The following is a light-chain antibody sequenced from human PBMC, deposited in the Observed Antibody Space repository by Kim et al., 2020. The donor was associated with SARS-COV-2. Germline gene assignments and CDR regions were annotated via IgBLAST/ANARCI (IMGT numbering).Light chain of an antibody. CDR1: GSNIGAGYD. J-gene: IGLJ2*01. CDR2: GNS. Sequence: GERLTISCTGRGSNIGAGYDVHWYQQLPRTAPKLLIYGNSNRPSGVPDRFSGSKSGASASLAITGLQAEDEADYYCQTYDSSLRGVFGGGTQLTVL. CDR3: QTYDSSLRGV. V-gene: IGLV1-40*03.